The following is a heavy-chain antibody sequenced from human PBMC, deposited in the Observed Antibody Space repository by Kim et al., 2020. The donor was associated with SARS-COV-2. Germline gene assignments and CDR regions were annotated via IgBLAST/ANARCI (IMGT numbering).Heavy chain of an antibody. J-gene: IGHJ4*02. CDR1: GFTFSSYG. CDR3: AKLSVEYYYDSSGYFPGDY. D-gene: IGHD3-22*01. CDR2: ISYDGSNK. V-gene: IGHV3-30*18. Sequence: GGSLRLSCAASGFTFSSYGMHWVRQAPGKGLEWVAVISYDGSNKYYADSVKGRFTISRDNSKNTLYLQMNSLRAEDTAVYYCAKLSVEYYYDSSGYFPGDYWGQGTLVTVSS.